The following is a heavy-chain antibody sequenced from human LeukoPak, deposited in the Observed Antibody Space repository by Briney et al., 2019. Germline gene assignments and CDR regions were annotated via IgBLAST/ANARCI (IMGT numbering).Heavy chain of an antibody. Sequence: SETLSLTCTVSGGSISSNYWSWIRQPAGKGLEWIGRIYTSGSTNYNPSLKSRVTISVDKSKNQFSLKLSSVTAADTAVYYCARVPVLNNYASSGREDYWGQGTLVTVSS. CDR2: IYTSGST. V-gene: IGHV4-4*07. J-gene: IGHJ4*02. CDR3: ARVPVLNNYASSGREDY. D-gene: IGHD3-22*01. CDR1: GGSISSNY.